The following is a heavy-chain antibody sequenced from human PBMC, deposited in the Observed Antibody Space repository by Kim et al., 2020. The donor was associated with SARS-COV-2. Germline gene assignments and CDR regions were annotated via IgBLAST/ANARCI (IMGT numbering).Heavy chain of an antibody. CDR3: ARGPYSSSWYKRWFDP. CDR2: ISYDGSNK. J-gene: IGHJ5*02. D-gene: IGHD6-13*01. Sequence: GGSLRLSCAASGFTFSSYAMHWVRQAPGKGLEWVAVISYDGSNKYYADSVKGRFTISRDNSKNTLYLQMNSLRAEDTAVYYCARGPYSSSWYKRWFDPWGQGTLVTVSS. V-gene: IGHV3-30*04. CDR1: GFTFSSYA.